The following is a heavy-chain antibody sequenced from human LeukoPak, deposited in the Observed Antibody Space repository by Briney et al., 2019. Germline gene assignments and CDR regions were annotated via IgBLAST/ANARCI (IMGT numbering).Heavy chain of an antibody. CDR3: ARVPLQYYYYYYMDV. CDR2: MNPNSGNT. J-gene: IGHJ6*03. Sequence: ASVKVSCKASGYTFTSYDINWVRQATGQGLEWMGWMNPNSGNTGYAQKFQGRVTITRNTSISTAYMELSSLRSEDTAVYYCARVPLQYYYYYYMDVWGKGTTVTVSS. CDR1: GYTFTSYD. D-gene: IGHD4-11*01. V-gene: IGHV1-8*03.